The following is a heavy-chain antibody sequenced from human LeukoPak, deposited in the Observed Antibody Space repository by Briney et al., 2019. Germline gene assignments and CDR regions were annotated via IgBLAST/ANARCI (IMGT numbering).Heavy chain of an antibody. V-gene: IGHV3-11*04. Sequence: PGGSLRLSCAASGFTFSDYYMSWIRQAPGKGLEWVSYISSSGSTIYYADSVKGRFTISRDNSKNTLYLQMNSPRAEDTAVYYCARGKDYYDSGGYYYTYAFDIWGQGTMVTVSS. CDR2: ISSSGSTI. CDR1: GFTFSDYY. CDR3: ARGKDYYDSGGYYYTYAFDI. D-gene: IGHD3-22*01. J-gene: IGHJ3*02.